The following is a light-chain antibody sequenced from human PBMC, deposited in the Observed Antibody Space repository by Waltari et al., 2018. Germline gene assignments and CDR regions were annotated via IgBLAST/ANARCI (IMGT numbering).Light chain of an antibody. Sequence: QSALTQPPSVSGSPGQSVTISCTGTSSDVGSYNRVSWYQQPPGTAPKLMIYAVSNRPSGVPDRFSGSKSGNTASLTISGLQAEDEADYYCSSYTSSSPVVFGGGTKLTVL. CDR3: SSYTSSSPVV. CDR1: SSDVGSYNR. V-gene: IGLV2-18*02. J-gene: IGLJ2*01. CDR2: AVS.